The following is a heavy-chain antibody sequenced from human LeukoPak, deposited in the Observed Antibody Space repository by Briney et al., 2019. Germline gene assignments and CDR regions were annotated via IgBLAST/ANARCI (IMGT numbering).Heavy chain of an antibody. J-gene: IGHJ4*02. V-gene: IGHV3-23*01. CDR3: ASLTTVTTGFDY. Sequence: PGGSLRLSCAVSGFTFSSYAMSWVRQAPGKGLAWVSAISGSGGNTYYADSVKGRFTISRDNSKNTLYLQMNSLRAEDTAVYYCASLTTVTTGFDYWGQGTLVTVSS. CDR1: GFTFSSYA. CDR2: ISGSGGNT. D-gene: IGHD4-17*01.